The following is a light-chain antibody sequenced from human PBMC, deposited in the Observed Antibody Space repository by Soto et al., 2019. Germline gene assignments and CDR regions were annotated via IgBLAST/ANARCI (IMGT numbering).Light chain of an antibody. CDR3: LLFNTYPQA. CDR1: QGIGSA. Sequence: AIQLTQSPSSLSACIGDRVTITCRARQGIGSALAWYQQAPGKPPKLLIFDASTLENGVPSRFSGGGSGTDFTLTISSLQPEDFATYYCLLFNTYPQAFGGGTKVEIE. CDR2: DAS. J-gene: IGKJ4*01. V-gene: IGKV1-13*02.